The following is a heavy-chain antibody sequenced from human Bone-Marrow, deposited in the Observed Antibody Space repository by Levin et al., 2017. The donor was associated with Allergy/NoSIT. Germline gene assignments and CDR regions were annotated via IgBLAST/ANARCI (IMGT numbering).Heavy chain of an antibody. J-gene: IGHJ5*02. CDR3: AHRLRTHFDSSGYYFFEP. V-gene: IGHV2-5*02. Sequence: SGPTLVKPTQTLTLTCTFSGFSFSLNGVGVGWIRQPPGKALEWLALIYWDNHKLYNPSLESRLTIMKDNSKNEVVLIMTDMDPVDTATYYCAHRLRTHFDSSGYYFFEPWSQGTLVTVSS. CDR2: IYWDNHK. D-gene: IGHD3-22*01. CDR1: GFSFSLNGVG.